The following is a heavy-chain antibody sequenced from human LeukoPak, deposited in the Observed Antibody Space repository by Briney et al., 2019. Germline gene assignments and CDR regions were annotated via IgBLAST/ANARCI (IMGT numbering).Heavy chain of an antibody. CDR1: GFTFSRYS. Sequence: GGSLRLSCAASGFTFSRYSMNWVRQAPGKGLEWVSSISSSSSYIYYADSVKGRFTISRDNAKNSLYLQMNSLRAEDTAVYYCARDSGYDDWGSYYFDYWGQGTLVTVSS. CDR2: ISSSSSYI. CDR3: ARDSGYDDWGSYYFDY. V-gene: IGHV3-21*01. D-gene: IGHD5-12*01. J-gene: IGHJ4*02.